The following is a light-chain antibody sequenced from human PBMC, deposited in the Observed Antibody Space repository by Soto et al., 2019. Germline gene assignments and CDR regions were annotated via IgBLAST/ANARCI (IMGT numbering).Light chain of an antibody. CDR3: QQRSNWPIT. V-gene: IGKV3-11*01. Sequence: DIVLTQSPATLSLSLGDRVTLSCRASQSVSSYLAWYQQKPGKAPRLLIYDASNRATGIPARFSGSGSGTDFTLTISSLEPEDFAVYYCQQRSNWPITFGQGTRLEIK. CDR1: QSVSSY. J-gene: IGKJ5*01. CDR2: DAS.